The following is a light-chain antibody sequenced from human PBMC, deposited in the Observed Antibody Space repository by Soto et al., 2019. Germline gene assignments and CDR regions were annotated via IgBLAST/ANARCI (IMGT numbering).Light chain of an antibody. J-gene: IGLJ2*01. Sequence: QAVLTQPASVSGSPGQSITISCTGTSSDVGSYNLVSWYQQHPGKAPKLMIYEGSKRPSGVPTRFSGSKSGNTASLTISGLQAEDEADYYCCSYAGSSTLVFGGGTKLTVL. CDR1: SSDVGSYNL. V-gene: IGLV2-23*01. CDR2: EGS. CDR3: CSYAGSSTLV.